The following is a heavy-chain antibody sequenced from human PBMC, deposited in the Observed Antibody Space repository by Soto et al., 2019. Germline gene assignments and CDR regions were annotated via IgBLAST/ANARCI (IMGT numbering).Heavy chain of an antibody. CDR2: INIVGGNT. V-gene: IGHV3-23*01. CDR1: GLTFGKYA. CDR3: SKNYYFDS. Sequence: GGSLRLSCAASGLTFGKYAMSWVRQAPGKALEWVSSINIVGGNTNYADSVRGRFTMSRDDSKNTVFLQMNSLRAEDTAIYYCSKNYYFDSWGQGTLVTVSS. J-gene: IGHJ4*02.